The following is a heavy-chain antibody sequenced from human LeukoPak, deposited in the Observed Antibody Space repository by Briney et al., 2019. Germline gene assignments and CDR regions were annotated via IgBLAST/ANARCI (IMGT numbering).Heavy chain of an antibody. V-gene: IGHV1-18*04. CDR3: ARWGLTNYYCYYGMDV. J-gene: IGHJ6*04. D-gene: IGHD3-16*01. CDR2: ISAYNGNT. Sequence: ASVKVSCKASGYTFTSYGISWVRQAPGQGLEWMGSISAYNGNTNYAQKLQVRVTMTTDTSRTAAYMGLRSLRSDDTAVYYCARWGLTNYYCYYGMDVWGKGTTVTVSS. CDR1: GYTFTSYG.